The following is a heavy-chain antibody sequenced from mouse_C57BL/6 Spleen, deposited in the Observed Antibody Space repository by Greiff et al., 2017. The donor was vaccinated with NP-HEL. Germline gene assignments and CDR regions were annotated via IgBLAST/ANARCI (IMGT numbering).Heavy chain of an antibody. CDR3: ASGTGTSGYYFDY. D-gene: IGHD4-1*01. CDR1: GYTFTDYY. J-gene: IGHJ2*01. CDR2: INPYNGGT. V-gene: IGHV1-19*01. Sequence: EVQLQQSGPVLVKPGASVKMSCKASGYTFTDYYMNWVKQSHGKSLEWIGVINPYNGGTSYNQKFKGKATLTVDKSSSTAYMELNSLTSEDSAVYYCASGTGTSGYYFDYWGQGTTLTVSS.